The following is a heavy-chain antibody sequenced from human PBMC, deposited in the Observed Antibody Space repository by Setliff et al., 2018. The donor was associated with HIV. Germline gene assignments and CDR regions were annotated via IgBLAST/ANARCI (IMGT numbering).Heavy chain of an antibody. D-gene: IGHD2-2*01. CDR2: IFYTGST. J-gene: IGHJ6*03. Sequence: KPSETLSLTCTVSGGSISGHYWSWIRQPPGKGLEWIAYIFYTGSTNYSPSLKSRVTISVDTSKNQFFLKLSSVTAADTAVYYCVRGYCSSTTCYDDYYYMDVWGKGSTVTVSS. V-gene: IGHV4-59*11. CDR3: VRGYCSSTTCYDDYYYMDV. CDR1: GGSISGHY.